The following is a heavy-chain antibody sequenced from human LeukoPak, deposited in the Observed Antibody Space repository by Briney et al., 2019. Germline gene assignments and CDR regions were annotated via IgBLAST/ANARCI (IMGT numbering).Heavy chain of an antibody. V-gene: IGHV4-39*02. Sequence: SETLSLTCTVSGDSIRGSTYYWGWIRQPPGRGLEWIGSNYYSGSTYYNPSLKSRVTILVDTSKNHFSLKLSSVTAADTAVYYCAREESDYGAVNWFDPWGQGTLVTVSS. CDR1: GDSIRGSTYY. CDR2: NYYSGST. CDR3: AREESDYGAVNWFDP. D-gene: IGHD4-17*01. J-gene: IGHJ5*02.